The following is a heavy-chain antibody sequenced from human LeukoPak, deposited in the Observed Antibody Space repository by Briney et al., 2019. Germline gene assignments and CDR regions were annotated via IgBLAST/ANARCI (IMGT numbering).Heavy chain of an antibody. CDR2: ISGSGGST. J-gene: IGHJ4*02. CDR3: ARGGLGSAFDN. V-gene: IGHV3-23*01. D-gene: IGHD6-19*01. CDR1: GFTFSSYA. Sequence: GGSLRLSCAASGFTFSSYALSWVRQAPGKGLECVSAISGSGGSTYSADSLKGRFTISRDNSKNTLYLQINSLRTDDTAVFYCARGGLGSAFDNWGQGTLVTVSS.